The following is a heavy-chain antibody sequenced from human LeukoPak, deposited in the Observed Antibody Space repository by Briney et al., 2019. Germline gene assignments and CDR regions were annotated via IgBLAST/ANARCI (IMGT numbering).Heavy chain of an antibody. V-gene: IGHV3-30*03. D-gene: IGHD1-14*01. CDR1: GFTFSSYT. J-gene: IGHJ3*01. CDR3: ARDLASGNHPDGFDV. CDR2: MLYDGSGL. Sequence: GGSLRLSCAASGFTFSSYTMNWVRQAPGKGLEWVALMLYDGSGLYYADSVKGRFSISRDNSNNMFYLEMSSLRAEDSAVYYCARDLASGNHPDGFDVWAQGTLVTVSS.